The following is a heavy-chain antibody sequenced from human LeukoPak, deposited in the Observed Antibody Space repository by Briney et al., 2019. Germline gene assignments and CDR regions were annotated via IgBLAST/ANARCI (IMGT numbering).Heavy chain of an antibody. CDR3: ARERGNMWYSSSTNWFDP. V-gene: IGHV1-18*01. J-gene: IGHJ5*02. D-gene: IGHD6-6*01. Sequence: ASVKVSCKASGYTFTSYGISWVRQAPGQGLEWMGWISAYNGNTNYAQKLQGRVTMTTDTSTSTAYMELRSLRSDDTAVYYCARERGNMWYSSSTNWFDPWGQGTLVTVSS. CDR1: GYTFTSYG. CDR2: ISAYNGNT.